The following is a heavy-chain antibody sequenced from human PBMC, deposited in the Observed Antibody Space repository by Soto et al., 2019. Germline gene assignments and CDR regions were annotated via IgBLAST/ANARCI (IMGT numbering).Heavy chain of an antibody. J-gene: IGHJ3*02. V-gene: IGHV3-30*18. D-gene: IGHD3-22*01. CDR3: AKVLDYYDGSASDAFDI. CDR2: ISYDGSNK. Sequence: GGSLRLSCAASGFTFNSYDMHWVRHAPGKGLEWVAVISYDGSNKYYADSVKGRFTISRDNSKNTLYLQMNSLRAEDTAVYYCAKVLDYYDGSASDAFDIRRQGTLVT. CDR1: GFTFNSYD.